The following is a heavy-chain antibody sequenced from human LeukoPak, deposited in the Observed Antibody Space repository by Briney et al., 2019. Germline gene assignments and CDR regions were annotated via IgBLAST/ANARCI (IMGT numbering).Heavy chain of an antibody. D-gene: IGHD4-17*01. CDR3: ARHLTVDYGAYYFDY. CDR2: IFYTGST. CDR1: GGSISSYY. Sequence: SETLSLTCTVSGGSISSYYWSWIRQPPGKGLEWIGYIFYTGSTNYNPSLKSRVTKSVATSKNQFSLKLSSVTAADTAVYYCARHLTVDYGAYYFDYWGQGTLVTVSS. J-gene: IGHJ4*02. V-gene: IGHV4-59*08.